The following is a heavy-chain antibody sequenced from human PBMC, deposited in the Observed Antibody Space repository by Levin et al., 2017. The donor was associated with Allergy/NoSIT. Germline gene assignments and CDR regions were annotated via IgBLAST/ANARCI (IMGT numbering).Heavy chain of an antibody. D-gene: IGHD4-17*01. V-gene: IGHV3-48*04. CDR2: ISTSGITI. CDR3: ARRHGDYVGSFEY. Sequence: SLLLSFSSSFFPFLRFRLNWVRQTPGKGLEWVSYISTSGITISYADSVKGRFTLSSAHAKNSLFLQMNSLRAEDTAVYYCARRHGDYVGSFEYWGQGTLVTVSS. CDR1: FFPFLRFR. J-gene: IGHJ4*02.